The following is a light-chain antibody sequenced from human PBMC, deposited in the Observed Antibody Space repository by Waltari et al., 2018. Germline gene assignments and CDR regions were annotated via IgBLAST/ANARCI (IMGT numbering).Light chain of an antibody. J-gene: IGKJ5*01. CDR3: QQYNRWPPIT. CDR1: QSVSSN. V-gene: IGKV3-15*01. Sequence: VVLTQSPATLFVSPGESAIITCRASQSVSSNLAWYQQKPGQAPRLLIYDASTRASSIPARFRGSGSGTEFTLTINNLQSEDSATYYCQQYNRWPPITFGQGTRLDIK. CDR2: DAS.